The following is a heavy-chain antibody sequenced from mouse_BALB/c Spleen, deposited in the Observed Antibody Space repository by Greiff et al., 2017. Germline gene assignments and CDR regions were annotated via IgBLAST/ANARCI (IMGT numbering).Heavy chain of an antibody. D-gene: IGHD2-3*01. J-gene: IGHJ4*01. Sequence: EVQLVESGGGLVQPGGSRKLSCAASGFTFSSFGMHWVRQAPEKGLEWVAYISSSSSTIYYADTVKGRFTISRDNPKNTLFLQMTSLRSEDTAMYYCARNDGYSWEAMDYWGQGTSVTVSS. V-gene: IGHV5-17*02. CDR3: ARNDGYSWEAMDY. CDR2: ISSSSSTI. CDR1: GFTFSSFG.